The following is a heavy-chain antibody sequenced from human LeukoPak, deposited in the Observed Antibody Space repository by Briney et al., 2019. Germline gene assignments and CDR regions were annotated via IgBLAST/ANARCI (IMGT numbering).Heavy chain of an antibody. CDR1: GGSFSGYY. CDR2: INHSGST. J-gene: IGHJ3*02. D-gene: IGHD3-10*01. Sequence: SETLSLTCAVYGGSFSGYYWSWIRQPPGEGLEWIGEINHSGSTNYNPSLKSRVTISVDTSKNQFSLKLSSVTAADTAVYYCARPRGSPIWGQGTMVTVSS. CDR3: ARPRGSPI. V-gene: IGHV4-34*01.